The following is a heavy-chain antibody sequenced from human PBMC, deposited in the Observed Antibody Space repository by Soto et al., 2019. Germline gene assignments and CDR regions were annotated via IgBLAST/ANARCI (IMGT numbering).Heavy chain of an antibody. J-gene: IGHJ4*02. CDR2: TYYRSNWRH. V-gene: IGHV6-1*01. D-gene: IGHD6-19*01. CDR3: ARGVAGSGFDL. Sequence: PSQTLSLTCAIPGDSVSSNTAAWNWIRSSPSRGLEWLGRTYYRSNWRHDYAVSVRSRITVNPDTSKNHFSLQLNSVTPDDTAVYYCARGVAGSGFDLWGQGILVTVSS. CDR1: GDSVSSNTAA.